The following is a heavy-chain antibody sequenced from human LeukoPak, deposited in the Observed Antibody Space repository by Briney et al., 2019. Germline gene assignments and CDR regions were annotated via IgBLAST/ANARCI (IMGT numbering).Heavy chain of an antibody. J-gene: IGHJ4*02. CDR3: VRDYYTSGDY. D-gene: IGHD3-10*01. CDR1: GFRFSSYW. CDR2: TNWDGSST. Sequence: GSLRLSCAASGFRFSSYWMLWVRQAPGKGLVWVSRTNWDGSSTAYADSVKGRLTVSRDNAKNTLYLQMNSLRAEDTAVYYCVRDYYTSGDYWGQGTLVTVSS. V-gene: IGHV3-74*01.